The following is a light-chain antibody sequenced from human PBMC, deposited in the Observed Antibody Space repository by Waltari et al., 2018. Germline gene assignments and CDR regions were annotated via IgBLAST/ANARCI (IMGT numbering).Light chain of an antibody. CDR1: QSVTNN. CDR3: QQYNNWPLT. V-gene: IGKV3-15*01. Sequence: EIVMTQSPATLSLSPGERATLSCRASQSVTNNLAWYQQKPGQAPRLLIYRASTRATSISARISGSGSGTEFTLTISSLQSEDFAFYYCQQYNNWPLTFGGGTKVEIK. CDR2: RAS. J-gene: IGKJ4*01.